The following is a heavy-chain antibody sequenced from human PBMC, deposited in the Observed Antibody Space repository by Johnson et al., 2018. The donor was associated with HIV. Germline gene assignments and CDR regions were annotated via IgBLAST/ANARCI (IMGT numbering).Heavy chain of an antibody. D-gene: IGHD7-27*01. J-gene: IGHJ3*02. CDR3: AKGLKLGSGDDAFDI. V-gene: IGHV3-13*01. CDR1: GFTFSSYA. Sequence: VQLVESGGGLVQPGGSLRLSCAASGFTFSSYAMSWVRQAPGKGLEWVSAIGTAGDTYYPGSVKGRFTISRENAKNSLYLQMNSLRAGDTAVYYCAKGLKLGSGDDAFDIWGQGTMVSVSS. CDR2: IGTAGDT.